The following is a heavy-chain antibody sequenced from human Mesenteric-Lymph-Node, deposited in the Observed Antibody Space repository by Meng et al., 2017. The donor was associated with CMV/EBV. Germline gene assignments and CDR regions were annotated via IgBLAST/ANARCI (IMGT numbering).Heavy chain of an antibody. V-gene: IGHV3-66*01. Sequence: EVHVVECGGGLVQPGGSLRLSCAASGVNVRDKYMSWVRQAPGKGLEWVCIIYRGDNTYYIDSVKDRFTVSRDNSKNTMYLQMNSLRVEDTAVYYCTGDSVSNPNLDYWGQGTLVTVSS. J-gene: IGHJ4*02. D-gene: IGHD3-10*01. CDR3: TGDSVSNPNLDY. CDR2: IYRGDNT. CDR1: GVNVRDKY.